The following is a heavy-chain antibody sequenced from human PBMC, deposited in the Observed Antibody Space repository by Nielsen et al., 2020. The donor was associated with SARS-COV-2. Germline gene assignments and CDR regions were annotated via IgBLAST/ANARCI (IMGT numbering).Heavy chain of an antibody. D-gene: IGHD2-21*01. V-gene: IGHV1-18*01. CDR2: ISAYNGNT. CDR3: ARDDWEY. Sequence: VRQMPGKGLEWMGWISAYNGNTSYAQKLQGRVTMTTDTSTSTAYMEPRSLRSDDTAVYYCARDDWEYWGQGTLVTVS. J-gene: IGHJ4*02.